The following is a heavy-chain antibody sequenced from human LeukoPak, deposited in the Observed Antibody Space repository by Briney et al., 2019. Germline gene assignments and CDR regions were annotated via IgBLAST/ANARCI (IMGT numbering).Heavy chain of an antibody. D-gene: IGHD2-15*01. CDR3: ARDSRCSGGSCYSDWFDP. V-gene: IGHV3-23*01. CDR2: ITGSGGST. Sequence: SGGSLRLSCAASGFSFSSHAMSWVRQAPGKGLEWVSVITGSGGSTYYADSVKGRFTISRDNAKNSLCLQMNSLRAEDTALYHCARDSRCSGGSCYSDWFDPWGQGTLVTVSS. CDR1: GFSFSSHA. J-gene: IGHJ5*02.